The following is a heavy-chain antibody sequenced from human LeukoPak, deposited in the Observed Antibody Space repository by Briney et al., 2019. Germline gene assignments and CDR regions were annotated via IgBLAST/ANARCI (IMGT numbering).Heavy chain of an antibody. CDR3: VKVAKYYYGSETYYFFEH. D-gene: IGHD3-10*01. CDR2: INQDGTEK. Sequence: GESLRLSCAASGFTFTTYWMSWVRQLPGKGLEWVANINQDGTEKYYVDSVKGRFTTSRDNAKNSLDLQMNSLRVEDTGIYYCVKVAKYYYGSETYYFFEHWGQGTPVTASS. V-gene: IGHV3-7*01. J-gene: IGHJ4*02. CDR1: GFTFTTYW.